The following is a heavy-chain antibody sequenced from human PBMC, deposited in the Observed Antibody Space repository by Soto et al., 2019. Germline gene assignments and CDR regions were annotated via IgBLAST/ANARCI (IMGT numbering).Heavy chain of an antibody. CDR1: GRSLSISDW. V-gene: IGHV4-4*01. CDR3: SRDNPYYFGSRSAFDS. CDR2: IYHSVSS. Sequence: PPETLSLTCTVSGRSLSISDWWSWFRQSPGKGLEWIGHIYHSVSSKYNPSLTSRVTISLYKPKSQFSLKMTSVTAADTALYFCSRDNPYYFGSRSAFDSWGQGVLITVSS. D-gene: IGHD3-10*01. J-gene: IGHJ4*02.